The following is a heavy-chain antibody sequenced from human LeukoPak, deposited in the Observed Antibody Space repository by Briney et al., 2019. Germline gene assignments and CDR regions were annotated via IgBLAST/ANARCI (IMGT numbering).Heavy chain of an antibody. CDR3: AKDLSAGWSLDY. V-gene: IGHV3-30*18. CDR2: ISYDGSDK. J-gene: IGHJ4*02. CDR1: GFTFSRNG. Sequence: GGSLRLSCAASGFTFSRNGMHWVRQAPGKGLEWVAVISYDGSDKYYADSVKGRFTISRDNSRNTLYLQMNSLRAEDTAVYYCAKDLSAGWSLDYWGQGTLVTVSS. D-gene: IGHD6-19*01.